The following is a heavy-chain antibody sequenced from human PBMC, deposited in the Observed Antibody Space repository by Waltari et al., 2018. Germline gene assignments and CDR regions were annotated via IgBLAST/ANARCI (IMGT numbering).Heavy chain of an antibody. CDR3: ARDGAYSSSSDYYYGMDV. V-gene: IGHV1-2*04. CDR2: INPNSGGT. Sequence: QVQLVQSGAEVKKPGASVKVSCKASGYTFTGYYMHWVRQAPGQGLEWMGWINPNSGGTNYAQKFQGWVTMTRDTSISTAYMELSRLRSDDTAVYYCARDGAYSSSSDYYYGMDVWGQGTTVTVSS. J-gene: IGHJ6*02. D-gene: IGHD6-6*01. CDR1: GYTFTGYY.